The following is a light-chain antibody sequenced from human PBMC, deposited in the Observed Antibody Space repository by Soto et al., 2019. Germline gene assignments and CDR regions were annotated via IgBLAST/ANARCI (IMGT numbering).Light chain of an antibody. CDR1: QSVSSSY. CDR2: GAS. Sequence: EIVLTQSPGPLSLSPGERATLSCRYSQSVSSSYLAWYQQKPGQAPRLIIYGASNRATGIPDRFSGSWSGTDFTLTISRLEPEDVAVYYCQQYGSSPWTFGQGTKVDIK. CDR3: QQYGSSPWT. J-gene: IGKJ1*01. V-gene: IGKV3-20*01.